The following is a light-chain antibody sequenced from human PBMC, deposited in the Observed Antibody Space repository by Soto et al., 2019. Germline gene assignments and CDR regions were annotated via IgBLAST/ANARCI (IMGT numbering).Light chain of an antibody. J-gene: IGKJ1*01. CDR2: DVS. CDR1: ESVTDY. CDR3: QQRSDWPWT. V-gene: IGKV3-11*01. Sequence: EIVLTQSPATLSLSPGERGTLSCRASESVTDYLAWYQQKPGQAPRLLVYDVSNRATGIPARFSGGGSGTDFTLTISNVEPEDFAVYYCQQRSDWPWTSGQGT.